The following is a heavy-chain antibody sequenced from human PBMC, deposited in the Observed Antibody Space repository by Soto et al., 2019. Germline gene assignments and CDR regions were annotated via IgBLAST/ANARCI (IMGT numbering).Heavy chain of an antibody. CDR3: AKQPASIRTFDY. D-gene: IGHD2-2*01. J-gene: IGHJ4*02. CDR2: ITGGGGSRT. Sequence: GGSLDFSGAAPEFTFTNYAMNWAGQAPGKGLEWVSTITGGGGSRTNYADSVKGRFTISRDNSKNTLYLQMNSLRAEDTAVYYCAKQPASIRTFDYWGQGALVTVSS. CDR1: EFTFTNYA. V-gene: IGHV3-23*01.